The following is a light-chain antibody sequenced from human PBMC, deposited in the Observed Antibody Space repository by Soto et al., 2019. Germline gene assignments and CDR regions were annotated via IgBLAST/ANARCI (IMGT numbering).Light chain of an antibody. CDR3: QKYDDWPPA. Sequence: ETVMTQSPATLSLSPGERATLSFRASQSVSSKLGWYQQKPGPAPRFLIYGASTRATGIPARFRGSGSGTEFTLTLDRLQSEDFAVYYCQKYDDWPPAFGGGIKVEIK. CDR2: GAS. J-gene: IGKJ4*01. CDR1: QSVSSK. V-gene: IGKV3-15*01.